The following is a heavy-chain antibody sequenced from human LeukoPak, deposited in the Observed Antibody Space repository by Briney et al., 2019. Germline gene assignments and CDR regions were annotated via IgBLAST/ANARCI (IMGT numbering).Heavy chain of an antibody. D-gene: IGHD3-22*01. CDR2: MDPNSGNT. Sequence: ASVKVSCKASGYTFTTYDINWVRQATGQELEWMGWMDPNSGNTGYAQKFQGRVTMTRNTSIRTAYMELSSLRSEDTAAYYCARTYYYDSADFRILYGMDVWGQGTTVTVSS. V-gene: IGHV1-8*01. J-gene: IGHJ6*02. CDR3: ARTYYYDSADFRILYGMDV. CDR1: GYTFTTYD.